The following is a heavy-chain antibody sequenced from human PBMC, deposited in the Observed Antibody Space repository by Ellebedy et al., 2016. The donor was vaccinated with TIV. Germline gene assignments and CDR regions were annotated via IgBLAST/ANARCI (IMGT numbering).Heavy chain of an antibody. D-gene: IGHD3-16*02. J-gene: IGHJ4*02. CDR1: GFTFSTYS. Sequence: GGSLRLSCAASGFTFSTYSLNWVRQAPGKGLEWVSSISTSGSDKYYADSVKGRFTISRDNAKNSLYLQMNSLRAEDTAVYYCATVTSYDYVWGSYRSHVDYWGQGTPVTVSS. CDR2: ISTSGSDK. V-gene: IGHV3-21*04. CDR3: ATVTSYDYVWGSYRSHVDY.